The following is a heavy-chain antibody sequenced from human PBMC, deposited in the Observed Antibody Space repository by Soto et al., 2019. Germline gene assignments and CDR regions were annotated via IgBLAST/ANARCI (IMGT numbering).Heavy chain of an antibody. CDR2: INPNSGNT. Sequence: ASVKVSCKASGYTFTSYEINWVRQATGQGLEWMGWINPNSGNTSYSQKFQGRVTITRNTSASTAYMELSSLRSEDTAVYYCARVYNWNYGEPFDYWGQGTLVTVSS. CDR3: ARVYNWNYGEPFDY. D-gene: IGHD1-7*01. V-gene: IGHV1-8*01. CDR1: GYTFTSYE. J-gene: IGHJ4*02.